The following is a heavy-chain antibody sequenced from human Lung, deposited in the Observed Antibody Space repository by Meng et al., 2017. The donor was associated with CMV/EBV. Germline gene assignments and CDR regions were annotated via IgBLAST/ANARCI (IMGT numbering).Heavy chain of an antibody. J-gene: IGHJ4*02. CDR2: ISGSGGST. D-gene: IGHD3-3*01. Sequence: SCAASGFTFSSYAMSWVRQAPGKGLEWVSAISGSGGSTYYADSVKGRFTISRDNSKNTLYLQMNSLRAEDTAVYYCAKDRPMYYDFGSGLDYLGQGXMVTVSS. V-gene: IGHV3-23*01. CDR1: GFTFSSYA. CDR3: AKDRPMYYDFGSGLDY.